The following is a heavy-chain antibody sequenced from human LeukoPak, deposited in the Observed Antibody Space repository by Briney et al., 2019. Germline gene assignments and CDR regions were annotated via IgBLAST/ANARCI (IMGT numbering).Heavy chain of an antibody. CDR1: GFTFSSYW. D-gene: IGHD3-3*01. CDR3: ARVPYYDFWSGYWGPDY. J-gene: IGHJ4*02. V-gene: IGHV3-74*01. Sequence: PGGSLRLSCAASGFTFSSYWMHWVRQAPGKGLVWVSRINSDGSSTSYADSVKGRFTISRDNAKNTLYLQVNSLRAEDTAVYYCARVPYYDFWSGYWGPDYWGQGTLVTVSS. CDR2: INSDGSST.